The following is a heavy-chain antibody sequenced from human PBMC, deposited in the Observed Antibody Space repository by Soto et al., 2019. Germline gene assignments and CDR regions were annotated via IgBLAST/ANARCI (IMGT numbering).Heavy chain of an antibody. Sequence: ASVKVSCKASGYTFTSYYMHWVRQAPGQGLEWMGIINPSGGSTSYAQKCQGRVTMTRDTSTSTVYMELSSLRSEDTAVYYCASAPMTTDYYYGMDVWGQGTTVTVSS. CDR1: GYTFTSYY. CDR3: ASAPMTTDYYYGMDV. J-gene: IGHJ6*02. D-gene: IGHD4-4*01. V-gene: IGHV1-46*01. CDR2: INPSGGST.